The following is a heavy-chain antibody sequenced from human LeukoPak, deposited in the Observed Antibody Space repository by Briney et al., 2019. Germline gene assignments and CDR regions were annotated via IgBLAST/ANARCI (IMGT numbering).Heavy chain of an antibody. CDR3: ARDGGSGSYYYAY. CDR1: GFSFSDYS. J-gene: IGHJ4*02. CDR2: ISTSSSAT. D-gene: IGHD1-26*01. V-gene: IGHV3-48*02. Sequence: PGGSLRLSCAVSGFSFSDYSMNWVRQAPGKGLEWVSYISTSSSATHYADSVKGRFTISRDNAKNSLYLRMNSLRDEDTAVYYCARDGGSGSYYYAYWGQGTLVTVSS.